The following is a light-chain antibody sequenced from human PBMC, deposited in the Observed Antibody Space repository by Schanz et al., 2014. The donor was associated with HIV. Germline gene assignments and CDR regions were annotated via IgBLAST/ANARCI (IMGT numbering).Light chain of an antibody. CDR2: DAS. J-gene: IGKJ5*01. Sequence: DIQMTQSPSSLSASVGDRVTITCQASQDISNYLNWYQQKPGKAPKLLIYDASNLETGVPSRFSGGGSGTDFTFTITSLQPEDYATSVGQHFDSLPITFGQGTRLEIK. CDR1: QDISNY. V-gene: IGKV1-33*01. CDR3: QHFDSLPIT.